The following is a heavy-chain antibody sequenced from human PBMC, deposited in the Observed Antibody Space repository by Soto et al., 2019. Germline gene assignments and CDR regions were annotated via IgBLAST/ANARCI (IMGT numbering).Heavy chain of an antibody. CDR3: ARSPTMTTVFDY. CDR2: IYHSGDT. D-gene: IGHD4-17*01. Sequence: QVQLQESGPGLVKTSQTLSLTCIVSGGSISSGGYYWNWIRQHPGKGLEWIGYIYHSGDTYYSPSLKSRVIISVDTSKNQFSLTLSSVTAADTAVYYCARSPTMTTVFDYWGQGTLVTVSS. CDR1: GGSISSGGYY. J-gene: IGHJ4*02. V-gene: IGHV4-31*03.